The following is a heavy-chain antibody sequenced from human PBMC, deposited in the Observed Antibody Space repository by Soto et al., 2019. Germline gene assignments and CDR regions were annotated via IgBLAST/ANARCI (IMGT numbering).Heavy chain of an antibody. J-gene: IGHJ3*02. CDR2: ISAYNGNT. Sequence: QVQLVQSGAEVKKPGASVKVSCKASGYTFTSFGISWVRQAPGQGLEWMGWISAYNGNTNYAENLQGRVTMTTDTSTRPAYMELRSLRSDDTAVYYCARDHRGGTDAFDIWGQGTMVTVSS. CDR1: GYTFTSFG. CDR3: ARDHRGGTDAFDI. D-gene: IGHD2-15*01. V-gene: IGHV1-18*01.